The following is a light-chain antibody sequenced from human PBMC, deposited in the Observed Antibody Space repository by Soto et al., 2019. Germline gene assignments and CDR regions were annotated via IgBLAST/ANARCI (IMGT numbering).Light chain of an antibody. CDR2: DVS. V-gene: IGLV2-14*01. J-gene: IGLJ2*01. Sequence: QSALTQPASVSGSPGQSITISCTGTSSDVGGYNYVSWYQQHPGKAPKLMIYDVSNRPSGVSNRFSGSKSGNTASLTISGIQAEDEADYYCSSYTSSSTVAFGGGTKLTVL. CDR1: SSDVGGYNY. CDR3: SSYTSSSTVA.